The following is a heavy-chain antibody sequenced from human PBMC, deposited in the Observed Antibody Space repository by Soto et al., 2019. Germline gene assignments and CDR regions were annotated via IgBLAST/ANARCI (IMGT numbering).Heavy chain of an antibody. D-gene: IGHD3-3*01. CDR2: IYTSGST. J-gene: IGHJ6*02. V-gene: IGHV4-4*07. CDR3: ARDYDFWSGYPYYYYYYGMDV. CDR1: GGSISSYY. Sequence: SETLSLTCTVSGGSISSYYWSWIRQPAGKGLEWIGRIYTSGSTNYNPSLKSRVTMSVDTSKNQFSLKLSSVTAADTAVYYCARDYDFWSGYPYYYYYYGMDVWGQGTTVTVSS.